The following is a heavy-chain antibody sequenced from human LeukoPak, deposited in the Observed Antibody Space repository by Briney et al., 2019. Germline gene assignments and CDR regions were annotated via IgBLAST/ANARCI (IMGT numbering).Heavy chain of an antibody. CDR1: GYTFTSYY. V-gene: IGHV1-46*01. J-gene: IGHJ4*02. CDR2: INPSGGST. CDR3: ARADSEWLIEWGFDY. D-gene: IGHD6-19*01. Sequence: ASVKVSCKASGYTFTSYYMHWVRQAPGQGLEWMGIINPSGGSTSHAQKFQGRVTMTRDMSTSTVYMELSSLRSEDTAVYYCARADSEWLIEWGFDYWGQGTLVTVSS.